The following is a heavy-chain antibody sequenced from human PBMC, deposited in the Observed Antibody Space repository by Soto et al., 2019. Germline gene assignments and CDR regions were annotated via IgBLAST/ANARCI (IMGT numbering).Heavy chain of an antibody. J-gene: IGHJ2*01. D-gene: IGHD4-4*01. CDR3: ARPLWRDDYNWGYFDL. CDR1: GFTFSSYA. CDR2: ISGSGGST. V-gene: IGHV3-23*01. Sequence: PGGSLRLSCAAFGFTFSSYAMSWVRQAPGKGLEWVSAISGSGGSTYYADSVKGRFTISRDNSKNTLYLQMNSLRTEDTAVYYCARPLWRDDYNWGYFDLWGRGTLVTVPS.